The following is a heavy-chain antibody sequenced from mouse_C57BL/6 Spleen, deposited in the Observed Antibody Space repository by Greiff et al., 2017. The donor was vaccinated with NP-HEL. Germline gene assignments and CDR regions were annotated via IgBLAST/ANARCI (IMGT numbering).Heavy chain of an antibody. V-gene: IGHV4-1*01. J-gene: IGHJ3*01. CDR1: GIDFSRYW. Sequence: PAAGIDFSRYWMSWVRRAPGKGLEWIGEINPDSSTINYAPSLKDKFIISRDNAKNTLYLQMSKVRSEDTALYYCARRRNYDYSFAYWGQGTLVTVSA. CDR3: ARRRNYDYSFAY. D-gene: IGHD2-4*01. CDR2: INPDSSTI.